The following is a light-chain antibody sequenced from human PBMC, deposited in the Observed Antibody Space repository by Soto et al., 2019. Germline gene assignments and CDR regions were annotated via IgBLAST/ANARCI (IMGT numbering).Light chain of an antibody. Sequence: EIVLTQSPGSLSLSPGQRATLSCRASQSVDTTFFAWYQKKPGQAPRLLIYGASKRATGIPDRFSGSGSGPVFTFIVSRLEPEDVAVYYCQQYMSSVTFGQGTKVEIK. CDR3: QQYMSSVT. CDR1: QSVDTTF. V-gene: IGKV3-20*01. CDR2: GAS. J-gene: IGKJ1*01.